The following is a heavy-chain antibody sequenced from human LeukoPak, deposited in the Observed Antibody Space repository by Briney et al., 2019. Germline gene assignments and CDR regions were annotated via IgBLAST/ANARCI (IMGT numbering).Heavy chain of an antibody. CDR3: ARDRGSSGWLYFDY. Sequence: GGSLRLSCAASGFTVSSNYMSWVRQAPGKGLEWVSVIYSGGSTYYTDSVKGRFTISRDNSKNTLYLQMNSLRAEDTAVYYCARDRGSSGWLYFDYWGQGTLVTVSS. CDR2: IYSGGST. CDR1: GFTVSSNY. J-gene: IGHJ4*02. V-gene: IGHV3-66*01. D-gene: IGHD6-19*01.